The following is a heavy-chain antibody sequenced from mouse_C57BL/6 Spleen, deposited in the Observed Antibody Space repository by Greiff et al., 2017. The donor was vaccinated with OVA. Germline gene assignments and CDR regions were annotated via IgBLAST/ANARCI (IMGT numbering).Heavy chain of an antibody. CDR1: GFTFSGFW. CDR3: MRHGYEWYVDV. Sequence: EVKLVETGGGLVQPGGSRGLSCEGSGFTFSGFWMSWVRQTPGKTLEWIGDINSDGSAINYAPSIKDRFTISRDNDKSTLYLQMSNVRSEDTATYFCMRHGYEWYVDVWGTGTTVTVSS. CDR2: INSDGSAI. D-gene: IGHD2-2*01. J-gene: IGHJ1*03. V-gene: IGHV11-2*01.